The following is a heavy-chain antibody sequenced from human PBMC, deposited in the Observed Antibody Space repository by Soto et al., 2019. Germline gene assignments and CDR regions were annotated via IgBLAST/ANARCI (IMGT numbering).Heavy chain of an antibody. V-gene: IGHV1-69*02. D-gene: IGHD3-22*01. Sequence: QVQLVQSGAEVKEPGSSVKVSCKASGGTFSSYIISWVRQAPGQGLEWMGRIIPILGIANYAQKFQGRVTITADKSTSTAYMELSSLRYEDTAVYYCARGLHYDSISLDDYWGQGTLVTVSS. CDR3: ARGLHYDSISLDDY. CDR2: IIPILGIA. CDR1: GGTFSSYI. J-gene: IGHJ4*02.